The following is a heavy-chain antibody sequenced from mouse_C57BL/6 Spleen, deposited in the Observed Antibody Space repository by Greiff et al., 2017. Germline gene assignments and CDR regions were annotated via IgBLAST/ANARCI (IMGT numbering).Heavy chain of an antibody. J-gene: IGHJ4*01. CDR1: GYTFTDYN. V-gene: IGHV1-22*01. D-gene: IGHD2-1*01. Sequence: EVQLQQSGPELVKPGASVKMSCKASGYTFTDYNMHWVKQSHGKSLEWIGYINPNNGGTSYNQKFKGKATLTVNKSSSTAYMELRSLTSEDSAVYYCARYYGKQNYYAMDYWGQGTSVTVSS. CDR3: ARYYGKQNYYAMDY. CDR2: INPNNGGT.